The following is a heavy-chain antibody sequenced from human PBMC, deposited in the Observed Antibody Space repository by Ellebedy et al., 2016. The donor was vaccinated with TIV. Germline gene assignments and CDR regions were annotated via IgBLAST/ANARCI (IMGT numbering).Heavy chain of an antibody. J-gene: IGHJ4*02. CDR2: IKQDGSEK. Sequence: PGGSLRPSCVASGFSFSNYWMTWFRPAPGTGPECVATIKQDGSEKYYVDSVKCRFTISRDNAKNSLYLQMNSLRAEDTAVYFCARSRGVSYWGQGTLVTVSS. V-gene: IGHV3-7*03. CDR1: GFSFSNYW. D-gene: IGHD2-8*01. CDR3: ARSRGVSY.